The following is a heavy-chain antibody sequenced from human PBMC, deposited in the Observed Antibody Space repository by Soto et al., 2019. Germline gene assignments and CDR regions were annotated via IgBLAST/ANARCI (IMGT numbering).Heavy chain of an antibody. CDR1: GFTFSSYG. J-gene: IGHJ4*02. CDR2: ICYDGSNK. V-gene: IGHV3-33*01. CDR3: ARAAYCGGDCYPPGLYYFDY. D-gene: IGHD2-21*02. Sequence: GGSLRLSCAASGFTFSSYGMHWVRQAPGKGLEWVAVICYDGSNKYYADSVKGRFTISRDNSKNTLYLQMNSLRAEDTAVYYCARAAYCGGDCYPPGLYYFDYWGQGTLVTVSS.